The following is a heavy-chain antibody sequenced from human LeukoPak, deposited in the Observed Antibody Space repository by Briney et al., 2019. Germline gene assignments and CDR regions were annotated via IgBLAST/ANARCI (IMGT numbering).Heavy chain of an antibody. CDR1: GGTFSSYA. Sequence: ASVKVSCKASGGTFSSYAISWVRQAPGQGLEWMGWINTNTGNPTYAQGFTGRFVFSLDTSVSTAYLQISSLKAEDTAVYYCARGVTGGYNTLTADRYFDYWGQGTLVTVSS. CDR2: INTNTGNP. V-gene: IGHV7-4-1*02. J-gene: IGHJ4*02. D-gene: IGHD5-24*01. CDR3: ARGVTGGYNTLTADRYFDY.